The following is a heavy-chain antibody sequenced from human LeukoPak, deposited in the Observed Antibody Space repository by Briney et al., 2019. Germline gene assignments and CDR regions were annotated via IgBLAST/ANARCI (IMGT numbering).Heavy chain of an antibody. CDR1: GFTFSSYS. D-gene: IGHD4-17*01. V-gene: IGHV3-48*04. J-gene: IGHJ6*02. CDR2: ISSSSSTI. CDR3: ARDLDYGDTGDYYYGMDV. Sequence: PGGSLRLSCAASGFTFSSYSMNWVRQAPGKGLEWVSYISSSSSTIYYADSVKGRFTISRDNAKNSLYLQMNSLRAEDTAVYYCARDLDYGDTGDYYYGMDVWGQGTTVTVSS.